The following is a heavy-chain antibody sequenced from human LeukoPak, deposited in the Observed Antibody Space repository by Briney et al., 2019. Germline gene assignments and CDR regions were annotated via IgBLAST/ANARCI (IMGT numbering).Heavy chain of an antibody. CDR2: INAGNGNT. CDR3: AREGYCSGGSCFDY. D-gene: IGHD2-15*01. V-gene: IGHV1-3*01. J-gene: IGHJ4*02. Sequence: GASVKVSCKASGYTFTSYAMHWVRQAPGQRLEWMGWINAGNGNTKYSQRFQGRVTITRDTSASTAYMELSSLRSENTAVYYCAREGYCSGGSCFDYWAQGTLVTVSS. CDR1: GYTFTSYA.